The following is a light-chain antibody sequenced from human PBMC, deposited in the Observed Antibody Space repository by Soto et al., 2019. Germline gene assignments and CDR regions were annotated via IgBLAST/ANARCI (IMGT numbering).Light chain of an antibody. CDR3: SSYAGSSSAYV. Sequence: QSALTQPASVSGSPGQSITISCTGTSTDVGSYNVVSWYQQHPGKAPKLLIYEVSKRPSGVSDRFSGSKSGNTASLTISGLQAEDEADYHCSSYAGSSSAYVFGTGTKGTIL. CDR2: EVS. J-gene: IGLJ1*01. V-gene: IGLV2-23*02. CDR1: STDVGSYNV.